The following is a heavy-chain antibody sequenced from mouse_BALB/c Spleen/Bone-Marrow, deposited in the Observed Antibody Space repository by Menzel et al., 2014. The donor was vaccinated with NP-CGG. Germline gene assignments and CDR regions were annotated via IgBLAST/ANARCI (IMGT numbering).Heavy chain of an antibody. CDR1: GFNIKDTY. V-gene: IGHV14-3*02. CDR2: IDPANGNT. Sequence: EVQLQQSGAELVKPGASVKLSCTASGFNIKDTYMHWVKQRPEQGLEWIGRIDPANGNTKYDPKFQGKATITADTSSNTAYLQLSSLTSEDTAVYYCASYRSASSFDVWGAGTTVTVSS. CDR3: ASYRSASSFDV. D-gene: IGHD2-14*01. J-gene: IGHJ1*01.